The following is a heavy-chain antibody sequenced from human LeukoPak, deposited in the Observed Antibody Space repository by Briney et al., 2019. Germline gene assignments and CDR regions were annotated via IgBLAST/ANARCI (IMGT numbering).Heavy chain of an antibody. Sequence: ASETLSLTCTVSAGSISSYYWNWIRQPAGKGLEWIGRINTSGSTNYNPSLKSRVTMSVDTSKNQFSLKLNSVTAADTAVYYCAKGSPVDSWGQGTLVTVSS. V-gene: IGHV4-4*07. CDR3: AKGSPVDS. J-gene: IGHJ4*02. CDR1: AGSISSYY. CDR2: INTSGST.